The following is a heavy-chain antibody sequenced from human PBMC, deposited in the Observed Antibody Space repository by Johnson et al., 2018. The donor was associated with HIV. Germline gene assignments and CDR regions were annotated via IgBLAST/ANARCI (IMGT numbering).Heavy chain of an antibody. CDR3: ANSGLRTYYYDTGVHDVFDI. D-gene: IGHD3-22*01. CDR1: GFTFSDYY. J-gene: IGHJ3*02. CDR2: ITSTGITV. Sequence: QVQLVESGGGLVKPGGSLRLSCAASGFTFSDYYMSWIRQAPGKGLEWVSYITSTGITVYYAASVKGRFTISRDNSKNTLYLQMSSLRDEDTAVYYCANSGLRTYYYDTGVHDVFDIWGQGTMVTDSS. V-gene: IGHV3-11*04.